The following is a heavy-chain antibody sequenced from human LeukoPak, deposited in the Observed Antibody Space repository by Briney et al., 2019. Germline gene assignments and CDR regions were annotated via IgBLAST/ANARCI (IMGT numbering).Heavy chain of an antibody. CDR1: GFTFSSYA. CDR2: ISSNGGST. D-gene: IGHD6-19*01. CDR3: ARGTFSGWRLDY. Sequence: GGSLRLSCAASGFTFSSYAMHWVRQAPGKGLEYVSAISSNGGSTYYANSVKGRFTISRDNSKNTLYLQMGSLRAEDMAVYYCARGTFSGWRLDYWGQGTLVTVSS. J-gene: IGHJ4*02. V-gene: IGHV3-64*01.